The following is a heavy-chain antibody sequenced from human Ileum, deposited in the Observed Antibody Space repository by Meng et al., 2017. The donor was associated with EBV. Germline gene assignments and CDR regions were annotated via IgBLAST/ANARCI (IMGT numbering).Heavy chain of an antibody. V-gene: IGHV4-39*01. D-gene: IGHD1-14*01. Sequence: RQLQESGPGLVKPSETLSLTCTVSGGSISSSSYYWAWIHQPPGEGLEWIGSVVYSGTTYYTSSLKSRVSISVDTSKNQFSLKLSSVTAADTAVYYCARHHHSPTFDYWGQGTLVTVSS. J-gene: IGHJ4*02. CDR1: GGSISSSSYY. CDR2: VVYSGTT. CDR3: ARHHHSPTFDY.